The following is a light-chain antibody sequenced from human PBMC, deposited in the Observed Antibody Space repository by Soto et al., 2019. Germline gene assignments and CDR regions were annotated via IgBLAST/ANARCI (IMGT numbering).Light chain of an antibody. CDR3: QQLNSYPRALT. CDR2: AAS. Sequence: DIQLTQSPSFLSASVGDRVTITCRASQGISSYLAWYQQKPGKAPKLLIYAASTLQSGVPSRFSGSGSGTEFPLTISRLQPEDFANYYCQQLNSYPRALTFGGGTKVEIK. J-gene: IGKJ4*01. V-gene: IGKV1-9*01. CDR1: QGISSY.